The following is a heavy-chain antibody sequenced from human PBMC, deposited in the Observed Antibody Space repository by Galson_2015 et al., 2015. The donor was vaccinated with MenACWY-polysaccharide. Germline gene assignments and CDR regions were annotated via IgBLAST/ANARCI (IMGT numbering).Heavy chain of an antibody. CDR1: GFTFSSYA. CDR3: AKDSSHYIGYYYYGMDV. D-gene: IGHD4-11*01. CDR2: ISGSGGST. J-gene: IGHJ6*02. V-gene: IGHV3-23*01. Sequence: SLRLSCAASGFTFSSYAMSWVRQAPGKGLEWVSAISGSGGSTYYADSVKGRFTISRDNSKNTLYLQMNSLRAEDTAVYYCAKDSSHYIGYYYYGMDVWGQGTTVTVSS.